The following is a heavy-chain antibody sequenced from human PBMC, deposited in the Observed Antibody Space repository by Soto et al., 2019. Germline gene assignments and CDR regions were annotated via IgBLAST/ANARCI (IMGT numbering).Heavy chain of an antibody. CDR2: IIPIFGTA. CDR3: AKVRYSSPMGYYYGMDV. J-gene: IGHJ6*02. CDR1: RVAFSKFI. Sequence: QAQLEQSGGEVKKPGSSVKVSCKASRVAFSKFIVTWLRQAPGLGLEWVGGIIPIFGTANYAQKFQGRVTITAEESTSTSYMEVNNLRSEDTAVYYCAKVRYSSPMGYYYGMDVWGQGTTVTVSS. D-gene: IGHD6-19*01. V-gene: IGHV1-69*01.